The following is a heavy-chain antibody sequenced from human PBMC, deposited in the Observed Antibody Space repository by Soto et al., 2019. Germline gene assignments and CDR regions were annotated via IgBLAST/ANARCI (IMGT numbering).Heavy chain of an antibody. V-gene: IGHV5-51*01. CDR1: GYTFTNYW. CDR3: AASIFYYGMDV. J-gene: IGHJ6*02. Sequence: GESLKISCKGSGYTFTNYWIGWVRQMPGRGPEWMGIIYPGDSDTKYNPSFQGQVTISADKSITTTYLQWSSLKASDTAIYYCAASIFYYGMDVWGQGTTVTVSS. CDR2: IYPGDSDT.